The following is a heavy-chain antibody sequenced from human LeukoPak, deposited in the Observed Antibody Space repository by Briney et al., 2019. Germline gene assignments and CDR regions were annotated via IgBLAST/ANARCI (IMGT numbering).Heavy chain of an antibody. D-gene: IGHD6-13*01. J-gene: IGHJ5*02. Sequence: ASVKVSCKASGYTFTDFYMHWVRQAPGQGLEWMGWINPNTGGTNSAQNFQGRVTMTRDTSISTAYMELSRLRSDDTAVYYCAREGTARSSPNWFDPWGQGTLVTVSS. CDR3: AREGTARSSPNWFDP. CDR1: GYTFTDFY. CDR2: INPNTGGT. V-gene: IGHV1-2*02.